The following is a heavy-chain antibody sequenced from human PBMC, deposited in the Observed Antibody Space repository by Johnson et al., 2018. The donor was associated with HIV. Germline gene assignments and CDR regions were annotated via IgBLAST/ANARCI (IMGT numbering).Heavy chain of an antibody. D-gene: IGHD1-26*01. V-gene: IGHV3-20*04. CDR2: INWNGGST. CDR1: GFTFSSYA. CDR3: ARDRVGATPRTGYDAFDI. J-gene: IGHJ3*02. Sequence: VQLVESGGGLVQPGGSLRLSCAASGFTFSSYAMSCVRQAPGKGLEWVSGINWNGGSTGYADSVKGRFTISRDNAKNSLYLQMNSLRAEDTALYYCARDRVGATPRTGYDAFDIWGQGTMVTVSS.